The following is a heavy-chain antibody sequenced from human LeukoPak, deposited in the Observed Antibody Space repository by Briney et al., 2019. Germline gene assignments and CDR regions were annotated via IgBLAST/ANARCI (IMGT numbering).Heavy chain of an antibody. CDR3: ARVKSVPAADAPFDY. CDR2: FYYTGNT. Sequence: SETLSLTCTVSGGTISSSRYYWAWIRQPPGKGLEWIGNFYYTGNTYYNPSLKSRVTISVDTSRNRFSLKLSSVTAADTAVYYCARVKSVPAADAPFDYWGQGTLVTVSS. V-gene: IGHV4-39*07. J-gene: IGHJ4*02. CDR1: GGTISSSRYY. D-gene: IGHD2-2*01.